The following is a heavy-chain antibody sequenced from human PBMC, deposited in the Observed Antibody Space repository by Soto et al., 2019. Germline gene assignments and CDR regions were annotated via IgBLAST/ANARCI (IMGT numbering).Heavy chain of an antibody. CDR1: GFTFSSYA. D-gene: IGHD3-22*01. J-gene: IGHJ4*02. Sequence: QVQLVESGGGVVQPGRSLRLSCAASGFTFSSYAMHWVRQAPGKGLEWVAVIPYDGSNKYYADSVKGRFTISRDNSKNTLYLQMNSLRAEDTAVYYCARDSAGYYDSSGPVDYWGQGTLVTVSS. CDR2: IPYDGSNK. CDR3: ARDSAGYYDSSGPVDY. V-gene: IGHV3-30-3*01.